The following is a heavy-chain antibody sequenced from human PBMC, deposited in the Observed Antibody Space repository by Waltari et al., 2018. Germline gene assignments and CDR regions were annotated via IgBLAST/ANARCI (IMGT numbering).Heavy chain of an antibody. CDR3: ARGSGGDWFFPFDS. J-gene: IGHJ4*02. CDR2: VWYDGSSK. CDR1: GFIFGSFA. V-gene: IGHV3-33*01. Sequence: QVQLLESGGGVVHPGRSLRLSCAASGFIFGSFAMHWVRQAPGKGVEWVALVWYDGSSKYYADSVKGRFTISRDNSENTVYLQMNSLRDEDTAVYYCARGSGGDWFFPFDSWGQGTLVSVSS. D-gene: IGHD2-21*02.